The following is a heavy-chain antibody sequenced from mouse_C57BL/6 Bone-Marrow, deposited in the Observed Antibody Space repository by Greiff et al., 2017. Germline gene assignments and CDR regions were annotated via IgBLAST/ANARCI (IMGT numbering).Heavy chain of an antibody. CDR3: ARKGNYYGSSPWFAY. V-gene: IGHV3-6*01. D-gene: IGHD1-1*01. Sequence: VQLQQSGPGLVKPSQSLSLTCSVTGYSITSGYYWNWIRQFPGNKLEWMGYISYDGSNNYNPSLKNRISITRDTSKNQFFLKLNSVTTEDTATYYCARKGNYYGSSPWFAYWGQGTLVTVSA. CDR1: GYSITSGYY. J-gene: IGHJ3*01. CDR2: ISYDGSN.